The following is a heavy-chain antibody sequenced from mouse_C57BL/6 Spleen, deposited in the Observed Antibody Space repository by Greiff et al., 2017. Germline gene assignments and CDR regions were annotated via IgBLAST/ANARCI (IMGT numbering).Heavy chain of an antibody. D-gene: IGHD2-12*01. CDR2: IDPETGGT. CDR1: GYTFTDYE. V-gene: IGHV1-15*01. CDR3: TRRALSQLDY. J-gene: IGHJ2*01. Sequence: VNVVESGAELVRPGASVTLSCKASGYTFTDYEMHWVKQTPVHGLEWIGAIDPETGGTAYNQKFKGKAILTADKSSSTAYMELRSLTSEDSAVYYCTRRALSQLDYWGQGTTLTVSS.